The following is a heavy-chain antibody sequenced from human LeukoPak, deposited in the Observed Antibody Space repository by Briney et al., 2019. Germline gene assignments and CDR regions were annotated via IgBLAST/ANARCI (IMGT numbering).Heavy chain of an antibody. CDR1: GGSISSYY. D-gene: IGHD1-7*01. CDR3: ARTYNWNYEGTNWFDP. J-gene: IGHJ5*02. CDR2: IYYSGST. Sequence: PSETLSLTCTVSGGSISSYYWSWIRQPPGKGLEWIGYIYYSGSTNYNPSLKSRVTISVDTSKNQFSLKLSSVTAVDTAVYYCARTYNWNYEGTNWFDPWGQGTLVTVSS. V-gene: IGHV4-59*01.